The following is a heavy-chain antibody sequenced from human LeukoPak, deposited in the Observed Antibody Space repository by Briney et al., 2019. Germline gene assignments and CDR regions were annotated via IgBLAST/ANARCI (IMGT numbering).Heavy chain of an antibody. V-gene: IGHV1-46*01. CDR2: INPSGGST. CDR1: GYTFTGYY. Sequence: ASVKVSCKASGYTFTGYYMHWVRQAPGQGLEWMGIINPSGGSTSYAQKFQGRVTMTRDMSASTVYMELSSLRSEDAAVYYCARDWGASNYFDYWGQGSLIIVSS. J-gene: IGHJ4*02. CDR3: ARDWGASNYFDY. D-gene: IGHD7-27*01.